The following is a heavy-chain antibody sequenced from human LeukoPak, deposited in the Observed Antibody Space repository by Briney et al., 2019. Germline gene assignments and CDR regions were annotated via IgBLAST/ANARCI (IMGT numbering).Heavy chain of an antibody. CDR2: INSDGSST. CDR1: GFTFSSYW. CDR3: AKDEPGEVYFDY. D-gene: IGHD3-10*01. J-gene: IGHJ4*02. Sequence: GGSLRLSCAASGFTFSSYWMHWVRQAPGKGLVWVSRINSDGSSTSYADSVKGRFTISRDNAKNTLYLQMNSLRAEDTAVYYCAKDEPGEVYFDYWGQGTLVTVSS. V-gene: IGHV3-74*01.